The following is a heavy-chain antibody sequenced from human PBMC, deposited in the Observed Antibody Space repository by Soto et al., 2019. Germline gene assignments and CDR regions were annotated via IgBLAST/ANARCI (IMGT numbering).Heavy chain of an antibody. D-gene: IGHD6-13*01. CDR2: IYYSGST. V-gene: IGHV4-59*01. J-gene: IGHJ4*02. Sequence: QVQLQESGPGLVKPSETLSLTCTVSGGSISSYYWSWIRQPPGKGLEWIGYIYYSGSTNYNPSLKSRVTISVDTSKNQCSLKLSSVTAADTAVYYCARARAYSSSWYVTDYWGQGTLVTVSS. CDR1: GGSISSYY. CDR3: ARARAYSSSWYVTDY.